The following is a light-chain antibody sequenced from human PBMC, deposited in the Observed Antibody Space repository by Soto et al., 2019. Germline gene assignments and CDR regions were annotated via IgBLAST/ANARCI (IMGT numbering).Light chain of an antibody. V-gene: IGKV3-20*01. CDR3: QQYGSSPLT. CDR2: GAS. Sequence: EIVLTQSPGTLSLSPGERATLSCRASQTVSSSYLAWYQQKPGQAPGLLIYGASSRATGIPNRFSGSGSGTDFTLAISRLEPEDFAVYYCQQYGSSPLTLGQGTKLEIK. CDR1: QTVSSSY. J-gene: IGKJ2*01.